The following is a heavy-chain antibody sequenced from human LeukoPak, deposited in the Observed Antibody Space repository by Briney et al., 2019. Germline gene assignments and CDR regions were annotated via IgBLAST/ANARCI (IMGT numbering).Heavy chain of an antibody. V-gene: IGHV3-21*04. Sequence: GGSLRLSCAASGFTFSSYSMNWVRQAPGKGLEWVSSISSSSSYIHYADSVKGRFTISRDNAKNSLYLQMNSLRVEDTAVYYCARDHWNYHAFDYWGQGTLVTVSS. D-gene: IGHD1-7*01. CDR1: GFTFSSYS. J-gene: IGHJ4*02. CDR2: ISSSSSYI. CDR3: ARDHWNYHAFDY.